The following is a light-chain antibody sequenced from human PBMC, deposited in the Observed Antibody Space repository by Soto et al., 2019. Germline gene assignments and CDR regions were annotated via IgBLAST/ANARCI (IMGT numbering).Light chain of an antibody. CDR3: TSYTSTIPYV. V-gene: IGLV2-14*01. CDR2: EVS. CDR1: SNDVGGCNY. J-gene: IGLJ1*01. Sequence: QSVLTQPASVSGSPGQSITISCTGSSNDVGGCNYVSWYQQHPGQAPKLIIYEVSDRPSGVSPRFSGSKSGNTASLTISGLQVEDEVDYFCTSYTSTIPYVFGSGTKVTVL.